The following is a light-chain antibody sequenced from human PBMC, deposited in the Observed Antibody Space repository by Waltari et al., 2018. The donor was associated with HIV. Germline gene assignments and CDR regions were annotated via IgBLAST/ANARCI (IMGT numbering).Light chain of an antibody. Sequence: DIQLTQSPSVLSASVGDRVTITCRSSQRIGIWLAWYQQKPGKAPKLLIYEASNLETGVPSRFSGSGSGTDFSLTISSLQPSDFATYYCQQYKTNSQTFGQGTTLEIK. CDR3: QQYKTNSQT. CDR2: EAS. V-gene: IGKV1-5*03. CDR1: QRIGIW. J-gene: IGKJ1*01.